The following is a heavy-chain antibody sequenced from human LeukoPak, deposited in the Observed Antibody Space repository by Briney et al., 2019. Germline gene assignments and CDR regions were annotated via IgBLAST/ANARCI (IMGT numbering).Heavy chain of an antibody. CDR1: GGSISSGSYY. Sequence: SETLSLTCTVSGGSISSGSYYWSWIRQPAGKGLEWIGRIYTSGSTNYNPSLKSRVTMSVDTSKNQFSLKLSSVTAADTAVYYCARVGGNRVGYYYYYMDVWGKGTTVTVSS. D-gene: IGHD4-23*01. CDR2: IYTSGST. J-gene: IGHJ6*03. CDR3: ARVGGNRVGYYYYYMDV. V-gene: IGHV4-61*02.